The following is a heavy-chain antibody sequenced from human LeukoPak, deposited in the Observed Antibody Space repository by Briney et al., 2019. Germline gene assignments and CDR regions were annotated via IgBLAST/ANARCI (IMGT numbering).Heavy chain of an antibody. CDR1: GFTFSSYG. CDR2: ISSGGGST. CDR3: AKSGYNYDSNAYPFIDY. V-gene: IGHV3-23*01. D-gene: IGHD3-22*01. Sequence: GGSLRLSCAASGFTFSSYGMSWVRQAPGKALEWVSGISSGGGSTHYADSVKGRFTISRDNSKNTLYLEMSSLRAEDTSVYYCAKSGYNYDSNAYPFIDYWGQGTLVTVSS. J-gene: IGHJ4*02.